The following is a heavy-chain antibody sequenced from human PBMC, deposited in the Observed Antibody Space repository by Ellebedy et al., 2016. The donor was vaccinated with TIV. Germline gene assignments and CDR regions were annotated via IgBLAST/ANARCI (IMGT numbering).Heavy chain of an antibody. CDR3: ARGGNAESAVSH. J-gene: IGHJ4*02. V-gene: IGHV3-20*04. CDR2: INWNGATT. D-gene: IGHD1-14*01. CDR1: GFTFDEFG. Sequence: PGGSLRLSCAGSGFTFDEFGMSWVRQTPGKGLEWVSGINWNGATTSYGDSVKGRFTISRDNAKNSLYLQMSSLRAEDTALYYCARGGNAESAVSHWGQGTLVTVSS.